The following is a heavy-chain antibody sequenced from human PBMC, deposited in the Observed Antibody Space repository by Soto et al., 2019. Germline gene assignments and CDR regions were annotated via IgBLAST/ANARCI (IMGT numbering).Heavy chain of an antibody. CDR2: IIPICGRA. V-gene: IGHV1-69*05. CDR1: GDTFSSYA. D-gene: IGHD6-13*01. J-gene: IGHJ6*02. CDR3: ARVLQQVVQYYYYYGMDV. Sequence: SVKVSCKASGDTFSSYAISWVRQAPGQGLEWMGVIIPICGRANYAQKFHGRVTITRDKSTSTVYMELSSLRSEDTAVYYCARVLQQVVQYYYYYGMDVWGQGTTVTVSS.